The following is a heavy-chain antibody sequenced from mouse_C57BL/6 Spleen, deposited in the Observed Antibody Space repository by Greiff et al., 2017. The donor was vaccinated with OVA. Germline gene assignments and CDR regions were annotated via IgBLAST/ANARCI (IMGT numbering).Heavy chain of an antibody. CDR2: IDPSDSYT. D-gene: IGHD3-1*01. V-gene: IGHV1-50*01. J-gene: IGHJ2*01. CDR1: GYTFTSYW. CDR3: ARWGLGTFDY. Sequence: VQLQQPGAELVKPGASVKLSCKASGYTFTSYWMQWVKQRPGQGLEWIGEIDPSDSYTNYNQKFKGKATLTVDTSSSTAYMQLSSLTSEDSAVYYCARWGLGTFDYWGQGTTLTVSS.